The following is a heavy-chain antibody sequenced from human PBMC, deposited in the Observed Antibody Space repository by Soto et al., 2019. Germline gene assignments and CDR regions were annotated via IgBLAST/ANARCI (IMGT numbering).Heavy chain of an antibody. Sequence: PAGSLRLSCAASGFSFSTYAMGWVRQAPGKGLEWVSVMSNTGGNRYYADSVKGRFTISRDNSKNTLFLQMSSLRAEDTAVYYCAKDAARTSGWYYFDYWGQGSLVTVSS. D-gene: IGHD6-19*01. V-gene: IGHV3-23*01. CDR1: GFSFSTYA. CDR2: MSNTGGNR. J-gene: IGHJ4*02. CDR3: AKDAARTSGWYYFDY.